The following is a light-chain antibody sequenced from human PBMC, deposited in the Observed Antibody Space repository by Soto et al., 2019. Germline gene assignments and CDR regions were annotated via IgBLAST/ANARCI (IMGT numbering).Light chain of an antibody. Sequence: QSVLTQPPSASGAPGQRVTISCSGSSSNVGSYYVYWYQQLPGRAPKVVIYRNDQRPSGVPDRVSGSKSGTSSSLDISGLRSEDEADYYCAVWDDRLRGPVLGGGTTLTVL. CDR2: RND. CDR3: AVWDDRLRGPV. CDR1: SSNVGSYY. J-gene: IGLJ2*01. V-gene: IGLV1-47*01.